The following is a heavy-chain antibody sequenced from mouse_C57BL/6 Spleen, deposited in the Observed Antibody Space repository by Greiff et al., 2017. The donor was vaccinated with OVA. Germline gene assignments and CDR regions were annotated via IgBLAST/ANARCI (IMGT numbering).Heavy chain of an antibody. Sequence: QVQLKESGPELVKPGASVKISCKASGYAFSSSWMNWVKQRPGKGLEWIGRIYPGDGDTNYNGKFKGKATLTADKSSSTAYMQLSSLTSEDSAVYFCARSKGMDYWGQGTSVTVSS. CDR3: ARSKGMDY. CDR1: GYAFSSSW. CDR2: IYPGDGDT. J-gene: IGHJ4*01. V-gene: IGHV1-82*01.